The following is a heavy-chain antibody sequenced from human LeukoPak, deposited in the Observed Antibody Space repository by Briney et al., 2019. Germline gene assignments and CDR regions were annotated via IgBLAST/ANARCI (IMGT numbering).Heavy chain of an antibody. CDR2: FDPEDGET. Sequence: ASVKVSCKASGYTFTGYYMHWVRQAPGQGLEWMGGFDPEDGETIYAQKFQGRVTMTEDTSTDTAYMELSSLRSEDTAVYYCATPVAGTYWGQGTLVTVSS. CDR1: GYTFTGYY. V-gene: IGHV1-24*01. D-gene: IGHD6-19*01. CDR3: ATPVAGTY. J-gene: IGHJ4*02.